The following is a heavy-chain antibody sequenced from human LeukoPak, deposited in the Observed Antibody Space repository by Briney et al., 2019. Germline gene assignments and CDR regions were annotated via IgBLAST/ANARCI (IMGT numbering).Heavy chain of an antibody. D-gene: IGHD2-21*01. CDR1: GGSISSYY. CDR3: ARVYFSAYGHPNWFDP. Sequence: SETLSLTCTVSGGSISSYYWSWIRQPPGKGLEWIGYTYYSGSTNYNPSLKSRVTISVDTSKNQFSLKLSSVTAADTAVYYCARVYFSAYGHPNWFDPWGQGTLVTVSS. V-gene: IGHV4-59*01. CDR2: TYYSGST. J-gene: IGHJ5*02.